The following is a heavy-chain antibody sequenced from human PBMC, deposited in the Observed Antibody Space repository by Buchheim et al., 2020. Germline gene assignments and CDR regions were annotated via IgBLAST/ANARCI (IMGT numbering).Heavy chain of an antibody. V-gene: IGHV4-59*01. Sequence: QVQLQESGPGLVKPSETLSLTCTVSGGSISSYYWSWIRQPPGKGLEWIGYIYYSGSTNYNPSLKSRVTISVDTSKNQFSLKLSSVTAADTAVYYWAREGGGYSYGRRGHFDYWGQGTL. J-gene: IGHJ4*02. CDR2: IYYSGST. CDR3: AREGGGYSYGRRGHFDY. CDR1: GGSISSYY. D-gene: IGHD5-18*01.